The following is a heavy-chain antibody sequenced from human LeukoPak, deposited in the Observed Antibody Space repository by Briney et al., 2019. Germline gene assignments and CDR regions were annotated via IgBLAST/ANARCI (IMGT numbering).Heavy chain of an antibody. V-gene: IGHV4-59*01. J-gene: IGHJ6*03. CDR1: GGSISSYY. Sequence: SETLSLTCTVSGGSISSYYWSWIRPPPGKELEWIGYIYYSGSTNYNPSLKSRVTISVDTSKNQFSLKLSSVTAADTAVYYCARVGYYDSSGYNYYYMDVWGKGTTVTVSS. CDR2: IYYSGST. D-gene: IGHD3-22*01. CDR3: ARVGYYDSSGYNYYYMDV.